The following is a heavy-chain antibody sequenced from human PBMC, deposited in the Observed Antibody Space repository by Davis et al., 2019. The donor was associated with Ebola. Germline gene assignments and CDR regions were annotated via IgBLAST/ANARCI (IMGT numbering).Heavy chain of an antibody. V-gene: IGHV3-48*02. D-gene: IGHD1-26*01. J-gene: IGHJ3*02. Sequence: GESLKISCAASGFTFSSYSMNWVRQAPGKGLEWVSYISSSSSTIYYADSVKGRFTISRDNAKNSLYLQMNSLRDEDTAVYYCARDATAWELLGVAFDIWGQGTMVTVSS. CDR3: ARDATAWELLGVAFDI. CDR2: ISSSSSTI. CDR1: GFTFSSYS.